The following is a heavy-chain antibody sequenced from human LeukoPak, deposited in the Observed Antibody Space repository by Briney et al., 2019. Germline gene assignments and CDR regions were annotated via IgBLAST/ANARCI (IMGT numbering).Heavy chain of an antibody. D-gene: IGHD2-21*01. J-gene: IGHJ4*02. Sequence: GGSLRLSCAASGFTFNICDMNWVRQAPGKGLEWVSAINGGGYGTYYADSVRGRFTIYRDNAKNTLYLQMNSLRVEDTAVYYCAKNIFAASGSEFPADEWGQGTLVTVSS. CDR3: AKNIFAASGSEFPADE. V-gene: IGHV3-23*01. CDR1: GFTFNICD. CDR2: INGGGYGT.